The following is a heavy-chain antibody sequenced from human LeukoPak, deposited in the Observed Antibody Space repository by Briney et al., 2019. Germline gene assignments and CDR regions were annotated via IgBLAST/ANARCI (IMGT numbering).Heavy chain of an antibody. Sequence: AGGSLRLSCAASGFSFSIYSMNWVRQAPGKGLEWVSYIDSMSGSIYYPDSVKGRFTISRDNSKNTLYLQMNSLRAEDTAVYYCAREGITGTTSPYFDYWGQGTLVTVSS. CDR3: AREGITGTTSPYFDY. CDR1: GFSFSIYS. J-gene: IGHJ4*02. CDR2: IDSMSGSI. V-gene: IGHV3-48*01. D-gene: IGHD1-20*01.